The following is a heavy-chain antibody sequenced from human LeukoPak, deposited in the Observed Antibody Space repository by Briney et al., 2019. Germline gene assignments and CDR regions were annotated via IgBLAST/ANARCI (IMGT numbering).Heavy chain of an antibody. CDR2: MYYSGST. Sequence: PSETLSLTCTVSGGSISSSSYYWGWIRQPPGKGLEWIGSMYYSGSTYYNPSLKSRVTISVDTSKNQFSLKLSSVTAADTAVYYCARHPQGGPVGVTKSYFDYWGQGTLVTVSS. D-gene: IGHD1-26*01. CDR1: GGSISSSSYY. V-gene: IGHV4-39*01. J-gene: IGHJ4*02. CDR3: ARHPQGGPVGVTKSYFDY.